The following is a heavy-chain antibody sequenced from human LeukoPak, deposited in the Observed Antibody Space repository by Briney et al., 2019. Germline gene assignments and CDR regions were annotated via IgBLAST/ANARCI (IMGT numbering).Heavy chain of an antibody. CDR3: ARNLAYCSAGRCYLDS. V-gene: IGHV3-30-3*01. CDR1: GFTFSSYA. Sequence: GGSLRLSCAASGFTFSSYAMHWVRQAPGKGLEWVAVISYDGSNKYYADSVKGRFTISRDNSKNTLYLQMNSLRAEDTAVYYCARNLAYCSAGRCYLDSWGQGTLVTVSS. CDR2: ISYDGSNK. D-gene: IGHD2-15*01. J-gene: IGHJ4*02.